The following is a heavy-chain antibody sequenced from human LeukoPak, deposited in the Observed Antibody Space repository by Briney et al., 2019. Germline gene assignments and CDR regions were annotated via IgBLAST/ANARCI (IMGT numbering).Heavy chain of an antibody. Sequence: GGCLRLSCVAPGFTLTSYAMSSVRQAPGKRLEWVSAISGSGGSTYYADTVWGRFTLSRDNSQNALCLQKIKLRGEDTAVYYCAKDYRAHYYGSGSYYANFDYWGQGTLVTVSS. J-gene: IGHJ4*02. V-gene: IGHV3-23*01. CDR2: ISGSGGST. CDR1: GFTLTSYA. CDR3: AKDYRAHYYGSGSYYANFDY. D-gene: IGHD3-10*01.